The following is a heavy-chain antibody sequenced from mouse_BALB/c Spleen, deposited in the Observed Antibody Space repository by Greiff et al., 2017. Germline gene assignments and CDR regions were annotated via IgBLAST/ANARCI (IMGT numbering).Heavy chain of an antibody. CDR2: IYPGGGYT. CDR1: GYTFTSYW. J-gene: IGHJ4*01. Sequence: LQQPGSELVRPGASVKLSCKASGYTFTSYWMHWVKQRPGQGLEWIGDIYPGGGYTNYNEKFKGKATLTADTSSSTAYMQLSSLTSEDSAVYFCAKEALYYGSSYAMDYWGQGTSVTVSS. CDR3: AKEALYYGSSYAMDY. V-gene: IGHV1S22*01. D-gene: IGHD1-1*01.